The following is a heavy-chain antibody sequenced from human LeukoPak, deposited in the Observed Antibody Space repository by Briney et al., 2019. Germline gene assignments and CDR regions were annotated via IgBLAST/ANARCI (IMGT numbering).Heavy chain of an antibody. CDR2: IYPGDSDT. CDR1: GYSFTSYW. Sequence: GESLKISRKGSGYSFTSYWIGWVRQMPGKGLEWMGIIYPGDSDTRYSPSFQGQVTIPADKSISTAYLQWSSLKASDTAMYYCARRAKRWLQLNTFDYWGQGTLVTVSS. D-gene: IGHD5-24*01. CDR3: ARRAKRWLQLNTFDY. V-gene: IGHV5-51*01. J-gene: IGHJ4*02.